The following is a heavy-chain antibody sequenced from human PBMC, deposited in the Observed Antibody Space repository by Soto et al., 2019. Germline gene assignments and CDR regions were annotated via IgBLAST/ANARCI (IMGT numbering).Heavy chain of an antibody. J-gene: IGHJ4*02. D-gene: IGHD3-10*01. CDR3: ARESRPHYGSGSYFHY. V-gene: IGHV3-33*01. CDR2: IWYDGSNK. Sequence: QPAWSLRLSCATSGFTFCSYGMHWVRQAPGKGLEWVAVIWYDGSNKYYADSVKGRFTISRDNSKNTLYLQMNSLRAEDTAVYYCARESRPHYGSGSYFHYWGQGTLVTVSS. CDR1: GFTFCSYG.